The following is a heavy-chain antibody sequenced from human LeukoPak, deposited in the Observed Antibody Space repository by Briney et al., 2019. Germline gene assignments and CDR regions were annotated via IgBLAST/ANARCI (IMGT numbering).Heavy chain of an antibody. V-gene: IGHV3-11*01. J-gene: IGHJ6*02. CDR3: AGGPSGSSPRYYYYGMDV. D-gene: IGHD6-6*01. Sequence: GGSLRLSCAASGFTFSDYYMSWIRQAPGKGLEWVSYISSSGSTIYYADSAKGRFTISRDNAKNSLYLQMNSLRAEDTAVYYCAGGPSGSSPRYYYYGMDVWGQGTTVTVSS. CDR2: ISSSGSTI. CDR1: GFTFSDYY.